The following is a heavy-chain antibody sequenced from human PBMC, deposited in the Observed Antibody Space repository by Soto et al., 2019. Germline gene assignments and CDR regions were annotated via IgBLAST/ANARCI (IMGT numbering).Heavy chain of an antibody. J-gene: IGHJ3*02. V-gene: IGHV4-59*08. CDR1: GGSISSYY. Sequence: SETLSLTCTVSGGSISSYYWSWIRQPPGKGLEWIGYIYYSGSTNYNPSLKSRVTISVDTSKNQFSLKLSSVTAADTAVYYCARHRCSGGSCYFHDAFDIWGQGTMVTVSS. CDR3: ARHRCSGGSCYFHDAFDI. CDR2: IYYSGST. D-gene: IGHD2-15*01.